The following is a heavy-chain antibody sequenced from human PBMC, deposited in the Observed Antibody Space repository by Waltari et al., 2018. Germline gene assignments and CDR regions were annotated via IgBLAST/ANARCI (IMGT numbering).Heavy chain of an antibody. CDR2: IIPIFGTA. J-gene: IGHJ6*03. D-gene: IGHD3-3*01. CDR3: SAGRFLEWLPRHYYYYYMDV. Sequence: QVQLVQSGAGVKKPGSSVQVSCKASGGTFSCYAVSWVRRAAGPGLEWLGGIIPIFGTANYAQKFQGRVTITADESTSTAYMELSSLRSEDTAVYYCSAGRFLEWLPRHYYYYYMDVWGKGTTVTVSS. V-gene: IGHV1-69*01. CDR1: GGTFSCYA.